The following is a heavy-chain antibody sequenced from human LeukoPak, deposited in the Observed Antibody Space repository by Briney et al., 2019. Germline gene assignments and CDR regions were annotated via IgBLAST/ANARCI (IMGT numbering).Heavy chain of an antibody. Sequence: PGGSLRLSCATSGFTFSNYGMHWVRQAPGKGLEWVAVISYDGSNKYYADSVKGRFTISRDNSKNTLYLQMNSLRPEDAAVYYCANLPVWGQGTLVTVSS. CDR3: ANLPV. V-gene: IGHV3-30*18. J-gene: IGHJ4*02. CDR2: ISYDGSNK. CDR1: GFTFSNYG.